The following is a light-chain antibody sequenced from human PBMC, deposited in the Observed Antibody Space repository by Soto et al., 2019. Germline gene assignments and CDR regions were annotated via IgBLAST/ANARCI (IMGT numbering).Light chain of an antibody. CDR2: EVR. CDR1: SSDVGYYNY. V-gene: IGLV2-14*01. CDR3: SSYTRSSSVL. J-gene: IGLJ2*01. Sequence: QSALTQPASVSGSPGQSITISCTGTSSDVGYYNYVSWYQQHPGKAPKVLIYEVRNRPSGASSRFSGSKSGNTAFLTISGLQPEDEADYYCSSYTRSSSVLFGGGTKLTGL.